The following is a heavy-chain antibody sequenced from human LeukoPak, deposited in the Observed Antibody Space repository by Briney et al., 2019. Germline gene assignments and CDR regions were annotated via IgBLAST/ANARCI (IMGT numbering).Heavy chain of an antibody. J-gene: IGHJ4*02. Sequence: ASVKVSCKASGYTFTVYYIDWVRQAPGQGLEWMGWINSDCGGTNYAQKFQGRVTMTRDTSTSTAYMELSSLRSDDTAFYYCARDTITVTTPYFDYWGQGTLVTVPS. CDR3: ARDTITVTTPYFDY. CDR2: INSDCGGT. V-gene: IGHV1-2*02. CDR1: GYTFTVYY. D-gene: IGHD4-17*01.